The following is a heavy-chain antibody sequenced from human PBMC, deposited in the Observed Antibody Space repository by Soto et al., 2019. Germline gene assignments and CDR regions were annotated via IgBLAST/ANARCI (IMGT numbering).Heavy chain of an antibody. J-gene: IGHJ4*02. CDR3: ARDLGGQIVDY. D-gene: IGHD1-26*01. V-gene: IGHV1-18*01. Sequence: QVQLVQSGAEVKKPGASVKVSCKASGYTXXXXXXXXXRXXPXQGLEWMGWISGYNGNAKYAQKLQGRVTXTXXTSTSXAXMEXRSLXSDXTAVYYCARDLGGQIVDYWGQGTLVTVSS. CDR1: GYTXXXXX. CDR2: ISGYNGNA.